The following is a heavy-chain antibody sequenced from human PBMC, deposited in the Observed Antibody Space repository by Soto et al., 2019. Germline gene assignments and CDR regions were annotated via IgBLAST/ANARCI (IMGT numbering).Heavy chain of an antibody. CDR3: ARVPVGYCSGGSCYFYYYYYGMDV. CDR2: IDWDDDK. D-gene: IGHD2-15*01. CDR1: GFSLSTSGMC. V-gene: IGHV2-70*01. Sequence: SGPTLVNPTQTLTLTCTFSGFSLSTSGMCVSWIRQPPGKALEWLALIDWDDDKYYSTSLKTRLTISKDTSKNQVVLTMTNMDPVDTDTYYCARVPVGYCSGGSCYFYYYYYGMDVWGQGTTVTVSS. J-gene: IGHJ6*02.